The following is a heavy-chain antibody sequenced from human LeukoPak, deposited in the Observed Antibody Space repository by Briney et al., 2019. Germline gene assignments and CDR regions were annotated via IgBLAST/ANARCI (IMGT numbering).Heavy chain of an antibody. CDR1: GYTFTTSG. J-gene: IGHJ6*03. CDR3: ARVPAYDRIYYYYYMDV. V-gene: IGHV1-18*01. D-gene: IGHD5-12*01. CDR2: ISPYNGNT. Sequence: ASVKVSCKASGYTFTTSGISWVRQAPGQGLEWMGWISPYNGNTNYAQNFQGRVTMTTDTPTETAYMELRSLRSDDTAVYFCARVPAYDRIYYYYYMDVWGEGTPVTISS.